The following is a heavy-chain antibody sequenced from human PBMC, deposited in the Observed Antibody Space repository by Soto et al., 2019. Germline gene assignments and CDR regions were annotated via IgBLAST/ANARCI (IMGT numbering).Heavy chain of an antibody. Sequence: QVQLQESGPGLVKPSQTLSLTCTVSGGSISSGGYYWSWIRQHPAKGLEWIGYIYYSGSTYYNPSLKSRVTISVDTSKNQFSLELSSVTAADTAVYYCAREGYCSSTSCSGMDVWGQGTTVTVSS. CDR1: GGSISSGGYY. CDR3: AREGYCSSTSCSGMDV. V-gene: IGHV4-31*03. CDR2: IYYSGST. J-gene: IGHJ6*02. D-gene: IGHD2-2*01.